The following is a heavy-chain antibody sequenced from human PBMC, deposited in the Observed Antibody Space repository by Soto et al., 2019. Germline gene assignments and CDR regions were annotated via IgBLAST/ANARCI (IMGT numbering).Heavy chain of an antibody. CDR3: ARRKERSGPHYFDY. D-gene: IGHD6-25*01. CDR1: GYTFTTYD. J-gene: IGHJ4*02. V-gene: IGHV1-8*01. CDR2: MSPHNGNT. Sequence: ASVKVSCKASGYTFTTYDIHWVRRAPGQGLEWMGWMSPHNGNTGFAQKFRDRVTIARNTSISTAYMELSGLRSEDTVVYYCARRKERSGPHYFDYWGQGTLVTVSS.